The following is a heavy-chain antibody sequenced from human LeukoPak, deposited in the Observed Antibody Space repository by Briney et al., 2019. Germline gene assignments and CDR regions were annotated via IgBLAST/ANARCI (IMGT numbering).Heavy chain of an antibody. J-gene: IGHJ3*02. Sequence: ASVKVSCKDSRYTFTGYYMHWVRQAPGQGLEWMGRINPNSGGTNYAQTSQGRVTMTRDTSISTDYMELSRMRSDDTAVYYGERDGGSYGNDAFDIGGQGPMITVSS. CDR1: RYTFTGYY. CDR3: ERDGGSYGNDAFDI. D-gene: IGHD1-26*01. V-gene: IGHV1-2*06. CDR2: INPNSGGT.